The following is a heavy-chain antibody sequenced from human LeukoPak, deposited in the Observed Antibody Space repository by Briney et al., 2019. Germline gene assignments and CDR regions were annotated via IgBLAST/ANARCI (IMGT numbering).Heavy chain of an antibody. CDR1: GFTFSSYW. V-gene: IGHV3-74*01. J-gene: IGHJ6*03. Sequence: GGSLRLSCAASGFTFSSYWMHWVRQAPGKGLVWVSRINSDGSSTSYTDSVKGRFTISRDNAKNTLYLQMNSLRAEDTAVYYCARAHSGSYLYYYYYMDVWGKGTTVTVSS. CDR3: ARAHSGSYLYYYYYMDV. D-gene: IGHD1-26*01. CDR2: INSDGSST.